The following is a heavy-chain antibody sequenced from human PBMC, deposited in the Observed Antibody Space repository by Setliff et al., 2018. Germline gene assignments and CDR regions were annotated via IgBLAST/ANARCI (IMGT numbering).Heavy chain of an antibody. J-gene: IGHJ2*01. Sequence: ASVKVSCKASGYTFTNYGISWVRQAPGQGLEWMGWISAYNGNTNYAQKLQGRVTMTTDTSTSTAYMELRSLRSGDTAVYFCARGTKTMVINYWYFDVWGRGTPVTVSS. CDR1: GYTFTNYG. CDR3: ARGTKTMVINYWYFDV. V-gene: IGHV1-18*01. CDR2: ISAYNGNT. D-gene: IGHD4-17*01.